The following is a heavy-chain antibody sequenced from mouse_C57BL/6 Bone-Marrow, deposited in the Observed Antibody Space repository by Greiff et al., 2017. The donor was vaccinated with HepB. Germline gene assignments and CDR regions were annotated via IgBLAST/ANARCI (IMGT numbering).Heavy chain of an antibody. J-gene: IGHJ4*01. CDR3: AFYYSNYYYAMDY. V-gene: IGHV1-81*01. D-gene: IGHD2-5*01. CDR1: GYTFTSYG. Sequence: VQGVESGAELARPGASVKLSCKASGYTFTSYGISWVKQRTGQGLEWIGEIYPRSGNTYYNEKFKGKATLTADKSSSTAYMELRSLTSEDSAVYFCAFYYSNYYYAMDYWGQGTSVTVSS. CDR2: IYPRSGNT.